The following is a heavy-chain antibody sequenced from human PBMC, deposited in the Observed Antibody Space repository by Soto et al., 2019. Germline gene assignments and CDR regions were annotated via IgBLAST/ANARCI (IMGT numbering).Heavy chain of an antibody. Sequence: QVQLVESGGNVVQPGRSLRLSCAASGFTFSSYGMHWVRQAPGKGLEWVAVIWYDGSNEYYADSVKGRFTISRDNSKNTLYLQMNSLGAEDTAVYYCARVAADYYDSSAPIGYWGQGTLVTVSS. V-gene: IGHV3-33*01. J-gene: IGHJ4*02. CDR2: IWYDGSNE. CDR1: GFTFSSYG. D-gene: IGHD3-22*01. CDR3: ARVAADYYDSSAPIGY.